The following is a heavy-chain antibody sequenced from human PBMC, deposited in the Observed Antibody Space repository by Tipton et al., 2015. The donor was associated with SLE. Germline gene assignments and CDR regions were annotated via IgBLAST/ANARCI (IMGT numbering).Heavy chain of an antibody. Sequence: TLSLTCAVYGGSFSGYYWSWIRQSPGKGLEWIGEINHSGSTNYNPSLKSRVTTSVDTSKNQFSLKLSSVTAAGTAVYYCATRRPLTARLDYWGQGTLVTVSS. J-gene: IGHJ4*02. V-gene: IGHV4-34*01. CDR3: ATRRPLTARLDY. D-gene: IGHD6-6*01. CDR2: INHSGST. CDR1: GGSFSGYY.